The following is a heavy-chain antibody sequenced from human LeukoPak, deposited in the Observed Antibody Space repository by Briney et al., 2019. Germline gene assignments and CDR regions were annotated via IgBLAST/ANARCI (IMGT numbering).Heavy chain of an antibody. CDR3: ARLVAAGNFDY. D-gene: IGHD6-13*01. J-gene: IGHJ4*02. V-gene: IGHV3-30*01. Sequence: GRSLRLSCAASGFTFSSYAMHWVRQAPGKGLEWVAVISYDGSNKYYADSVKGRFTISRDNSKNTLYLQVNSLRAEDTAVYYCARLVAAGNFDYWGQGTLVTVSS. CDR1: GFTFSSYA. CDR2: ISYDGSNK.